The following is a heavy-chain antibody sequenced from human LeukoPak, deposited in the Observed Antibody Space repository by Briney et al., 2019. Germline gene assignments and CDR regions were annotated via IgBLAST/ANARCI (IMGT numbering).Heavy chain of an antibody. V-gene: IGHV4-59*11. CDR1: DDSFSSHY. D-gene: IGHD4-17*01. J-gene: IGHJ3*02. Sequence: SETLSLTCAVSDDSFSSHYWTWIRQPPGKGLEWIGYISYIGSTNYNPSLKSRVTISIDTSRNQFSLRLSSGTAADTAVYYCARDLVTVTKGFDIWGQGTMVSASS. CDR3: ARDLVTVTKGFDI. CDR2: ISYIGST.